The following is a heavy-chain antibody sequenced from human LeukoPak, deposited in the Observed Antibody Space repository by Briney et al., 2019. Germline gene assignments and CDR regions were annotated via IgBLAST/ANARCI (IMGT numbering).Heavy chain of an antibody. V-gene: IGHV3-23*01. CDR1: GFIFNKYA. D-gene: IGHD3-10*01. Sequence: PGGSLRLSCAASGFIFNKYAMSWVRQAPGKGLEWLSNISGGGGGTDYTDSVKGRFTISRDNSQNTLYLQMNSLRLEDTAIYYCAKTSGPGSYYPVDHWGQGTLVTVSS. CDR3: AKTSGPGSYYPVDH. CDR2: ISGGGGGT. J-gene: IGHJ4*02.